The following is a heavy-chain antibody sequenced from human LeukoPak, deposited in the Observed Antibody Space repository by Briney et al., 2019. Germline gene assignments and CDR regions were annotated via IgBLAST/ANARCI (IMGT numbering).Heavy chain of an antibody. D-gene: IGHD2-15*01. CDR2: ISGSGGST. V-gene: IGHV3-23*01. J-gene: IGHJ6*03. CDR3: ARVLRYCSGGNCYSGGLGYMDV. Sequence: GGSLRLSCAASGFTFSNYAMSWVRQAPGKGLEWVSTISGSGGSTYYVDSVKGRFTISRDNAKNSLFLQMNSLRAEDTAVYYCARVLRYCSGGNCYSGGLGYMDVWGKGTTVTISS. CDR1: GFTFSNYA.